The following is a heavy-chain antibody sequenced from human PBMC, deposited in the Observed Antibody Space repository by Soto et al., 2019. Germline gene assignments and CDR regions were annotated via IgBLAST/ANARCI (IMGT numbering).Heavy chain of an antibody. D-gene: IGHD4-4*01. CDR3: AKDEIISNPLYYFDF. Sequence: GGSLRLSCAASGFTFSIYAMTWVRQSPGKGLEWVSSMSRTGDNTYYADSVKGRFTISRDNSKNTLYLQMNSLRAEETAIYYGAKDEIISNPLYYFDFWGPGTLVTVSS. CDR2: MSRTGDNT. J-gene: IGHJ4*02. V-gene: IGHV3-23*01. CDR1: GFTFSIYA.